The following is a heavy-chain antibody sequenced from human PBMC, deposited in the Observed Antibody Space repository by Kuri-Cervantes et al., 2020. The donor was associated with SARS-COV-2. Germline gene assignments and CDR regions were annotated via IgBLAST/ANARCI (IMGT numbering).Heavy chain of an antibody. D-gene: IGHD2-15*01. V-gene: IGHV3-30*03. Sequence: GESLKISCAASGFTFSSYGMHWVRQAPGKGLEWVAVISYDGSNKYYAHSVKGRFTISRDNSKNTLYLQTNSLRAEDTAVYYCARVRNVVARVVHAFDIWGQGTLVTVSS. CDR1: GFTFSSYG. J-gene: IGHJ3*02. CDR3: ARVRNVVARVVHAFDI. CDR2: ISYDGSNK.